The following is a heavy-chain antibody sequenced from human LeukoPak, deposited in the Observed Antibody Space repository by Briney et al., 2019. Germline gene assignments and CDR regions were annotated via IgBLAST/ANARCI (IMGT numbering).Heavy chain of an antibody. J-gene: IGHJ6*03. CDR3: ARDCYDILTGYMYYMDV. D-gene: IGHD3-9*01. Sequence: SETLSLTCTVSGGSISSYYWSWIRQPDGKGLEWIGRIYTSGSTNYNPSLKSRVTMSVDTSKNQFSLKLSSVTAADTAVYYCARDCYDILTGYMYYMDVWGKGTTVTISS. CDR1: GGSISSYY. CDR2: IYTSGST. V-gene: IGHV4-4*07.